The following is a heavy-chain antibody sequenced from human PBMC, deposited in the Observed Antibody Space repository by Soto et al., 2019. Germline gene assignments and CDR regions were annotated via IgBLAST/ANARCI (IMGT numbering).Heavy chain of an antibody. J-gene: IGHJ3*02. Sequence: SETLSLTCTVSGGSISSSSYYWGWIRQPPGKGLEWIGSIYYSGSTYYNPSLKSRVAISVDTSKNQFSLKLSSVTAADTAVYYCARHRAGMIVEGGAFAIWGQGTMVPVPS. CDR2: IYYSGST. V-gene: IGHV4-39*01. CDR3: ARHRAGMIVEGGAFAI. CDR1: GGSISSSSYY. D-gene: IGHD3-22*01.